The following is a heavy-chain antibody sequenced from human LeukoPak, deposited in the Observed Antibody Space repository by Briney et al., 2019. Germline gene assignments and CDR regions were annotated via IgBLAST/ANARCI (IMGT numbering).Heavy chain of an antibody. V-gene: IGHV3-23*01. CDR1: GFTFSSYA. CDR3: AKDFVRYNIQFDY. Sequence: GGSLRLSCAASGFTFSSYAMSWVRQAPGKGLEWVSYISGDGAGTYYADSVRGRFTISRDNSKTTLYLQMDSLRAEDTALYYCAKDFVRYNIQFDYWGQGALVTVSS. CDR2: ISGDGAGT. J-gene: IGHJ4*02. D-gene: IGHD1-14*01.